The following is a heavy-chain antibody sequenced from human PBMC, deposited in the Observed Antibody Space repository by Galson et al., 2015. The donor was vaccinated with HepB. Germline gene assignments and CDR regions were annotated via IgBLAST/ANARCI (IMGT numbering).Heavy chain of an antibody. V-gene: IGHV3-33*01. CDR3: ARCKWPYYYDSSGYCFAFDI. CDR2: IRYDGSNK. J-gene: IGHJ3*02. Sequence: SLRLSCAASGFTFSSYGMHWVRQAPGKGLEWVAFIRYDGSNKYYADSVKGRFTISRDNSKNTLYLQMNSLRDEDTAVYYCARCKWPYYYDSSGYCFAFDIWGQGTMVTVSS. CDR1: GFTFSSYG. D-gene: IGHD3-22*01.